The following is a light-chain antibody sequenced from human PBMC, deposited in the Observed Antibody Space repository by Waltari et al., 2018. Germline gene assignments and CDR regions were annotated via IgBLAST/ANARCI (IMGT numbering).Light chain of an antibody. CDR2: LGS. Sequence: DIVMTQSPPSLPVTPGEPASLSSRSSQSLLHSNVYNYLDWYLQKPGQAPHLLIYLGSNRASGVTNRFSGSGSGTDVTQKSSRVEAEDVGVYYCMQALQTSWTFGQGTKVEIK. V-gene: IGKV2-28*01. CDR1: QSLLHSNVYNY. CDR3: MQALQTSWT. J-gene: IGKJ1*01.